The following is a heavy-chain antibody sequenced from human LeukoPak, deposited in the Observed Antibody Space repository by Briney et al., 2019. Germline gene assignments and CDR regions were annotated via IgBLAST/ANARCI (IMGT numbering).Heavy chain of an antibody. CDR3: ARADYYYYMDV. V-gene: IGHV3-20*04. CDR1: GFSFDDYG. Sequence: GGSLRLSCAASGFSFDDYGMSWVRQAPGKGLEWVSGINWNGGSTGYADSVKGRFTIPRDNAKNSLYLQMNSLRAEDTAVYYCARADYYYYMDVWGKGTTVTISS. J-gene: IGHJ6*03. CDR2: INWNGGST.